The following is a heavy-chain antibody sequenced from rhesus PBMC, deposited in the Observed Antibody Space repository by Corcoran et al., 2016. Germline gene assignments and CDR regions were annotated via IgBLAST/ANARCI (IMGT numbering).Heavy chain of an antibody. J-gene: IGHJ3*01. CDR1: GCTSGNSD. CDR2: ISSGGSI. CDR3: AKTERESFDF. V-gene: IGHV3S43*01. Sequence: EVQLVESGGGLVQPGGSLRLSCAAPGCTSGNSDLIWIRQAPVKDLGWFSYISSGGSIYYSDSVKVRFTISRDNAKNTLYLQMSSLRVEDTAVYYCAKTERESFDFWGQGLRVTVSS. D-gene: IGHD1-44*02.